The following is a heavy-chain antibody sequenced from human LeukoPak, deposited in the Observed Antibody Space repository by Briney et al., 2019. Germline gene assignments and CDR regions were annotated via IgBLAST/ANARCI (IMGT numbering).Heavy chain of an antibody. J-gene: IGHJ5*02. D-gene: IGHD2-2*02. CDR2: IFLGNSDA. V-gene: IGHV5-51*01. CDR3: ARHFGTPSAIFGFDP. Sequence: GESLRISCKATGDRFANSWIGWVRQTPGKGLEWMGIIFLGNSDAEYSPSFQGQVTISADKSISTAYLQWSSLKASDTAMYYCARHFGTPSAIFGFDPWGQGTLVTVSS. CDR1: GDRFANSW.